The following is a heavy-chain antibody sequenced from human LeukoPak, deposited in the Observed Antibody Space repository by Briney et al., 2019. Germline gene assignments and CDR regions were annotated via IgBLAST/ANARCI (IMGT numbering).Heavy chain of an antibody. CDR1: GGSISNGDHY. Sequence: SETLSLTCTVSGGSISNGDHYWSWIRQHPGKGLEWIGHIYYSGSTYYNPSLKSRVTISVDTSKNQFSLKLSSVTAADTAVYYCARFYSYYDFWSGYPWFDPWGQGTLVTVSS. CDR2: IYYSGST. CDR3: ARFYSYYDFWSGYPWFDP. D-gene: IGHD3-3*01. V-gene: IGHV4-30-4*08. J-gene: IGHJ5*02.